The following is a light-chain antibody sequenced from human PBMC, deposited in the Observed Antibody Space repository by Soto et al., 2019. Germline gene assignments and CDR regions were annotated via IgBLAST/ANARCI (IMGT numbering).Light chain of an antibody. V-gene: IGKV3-20*01. J-gene: IGKJ2*01. CDR1: QSVSSSN. Sequence: EIVLTQSPGTLSLSPGERATLSCRASQSVSSSNLAWYQQRPGQAPRLLIFGASSRATGIPDRFSGSGSGTDFTLTISRLEPEDFAVYYCQQYGGSPYTFGQGTKLEIK. CDR2: GAS. CDR3: QQYGGSPYT.